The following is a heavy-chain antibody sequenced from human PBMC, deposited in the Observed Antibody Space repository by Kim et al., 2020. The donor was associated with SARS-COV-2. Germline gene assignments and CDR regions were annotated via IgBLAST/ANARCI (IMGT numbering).Heavy chain of an antibody. Sequence: ASVKVSCKASGYTFATYPIHWVRQAPGQSLEWLGCIDAGNGATKNSQRFQDRVTFTRDTSARTAYMELTRLRYEDTAVYYCAREPSGYNFPFDYWGRGTL. CDR3: AREPSGYNFPFDY. D-gene: IGHD5-12*01. V-gene: IGHV1-3*01. CDR2: IDAGNGAT. CDR1: GYTFATYP. J-gene: IGHJ4*02.